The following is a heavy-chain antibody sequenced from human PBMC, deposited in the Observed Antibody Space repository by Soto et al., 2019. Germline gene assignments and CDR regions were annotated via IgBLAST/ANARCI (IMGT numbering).Heavy chain of an antibody. CDR1: GGSFSGYY. CDR3: ARDPYDFWSGSVVT. V-gene: IGHV4-34*01. J-gene: IGHJ4*02. Sequence: SETLSLTCAVYGGSFSGYYWSWIRQPPGKGLEWIGEINHSGSTNYNPSLKSRVTISVDTSKNQFSLKLSSVTAADTAVYYCARDPYDFWSGSVVTWGQGTLVTVSS. CDR2: INHSGST. D-gene: IGHD3-3*01.